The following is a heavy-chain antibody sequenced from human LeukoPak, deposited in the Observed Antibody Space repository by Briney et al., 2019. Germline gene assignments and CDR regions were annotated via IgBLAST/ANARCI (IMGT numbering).Heavy chain of an antibody. CDR1: GFTFSSYA. J-gene: IGHJ4*02. CDR2: ISTSGSST. CDR3: AKDPHIVVVTAIPGYFDY. V-gene: IGHV3-23*01. Sequence: SLRLSCAASGFTFSSYAMSWVRQAPGKGLEWVSAISTSGSSTYYADSVKGRFTISRDNSKNTLYLQMNSLRAEDTAVYYCAKDPHIVVVTAIPGYFDYWGQGTLVTVST. D-gene: IGHD2-21*02.